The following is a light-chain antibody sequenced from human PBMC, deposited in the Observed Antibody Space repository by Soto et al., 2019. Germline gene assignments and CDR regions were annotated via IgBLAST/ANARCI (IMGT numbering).Light chain of an antibody. J-gene: IGKJ4*01. CDR3: QQYNNWPPPT. Sequence: EIVMTQSPATLSVSPGERATLSCRASQSVSSNLAWYQQKPGQAPRLLIYGASTRATGIPARFRGSGSGTEFTLTISSLQSEDFAVYYCQQYNNWPPPTFGGGTKVEIK. CDR1: QSVSSN. V-gene: IGKV3-15*01. CDR2: GAS.